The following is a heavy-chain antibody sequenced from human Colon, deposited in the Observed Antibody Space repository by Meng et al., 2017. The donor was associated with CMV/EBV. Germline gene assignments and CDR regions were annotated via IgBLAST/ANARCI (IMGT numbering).Heavy chain of an antibody. CDR3: ARDLPYLYGMDV. CDR1: GFTFDDYG. CDR2: INWNGGNP. D-gene: IGHD2-2*01. J-gene: IGHJ6*02. V-gene: IGHV3-20*04. Sequence: GESLKISCVAPGFTFDDYGMSWVRQTPTKGLEWVCNINWNGGNPGYGDSVKGRFTISRDNANNCLYLEMNNLRAEDTAVYYCARDLPYLYGMDVWGQGTTVTVSS.